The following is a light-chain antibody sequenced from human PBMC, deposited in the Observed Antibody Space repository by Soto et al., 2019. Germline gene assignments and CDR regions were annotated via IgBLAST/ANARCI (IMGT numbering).Light chain of an antibody. CDR1: QSVSSSY. J-gene: IGKJ3*01. V-gene: IGKV3-20*01. CDR3: QQYGSSLLFT. Sequence: EIVLTQSPGTLSLSPGERATLSCRASQSVSSSYLAWYQQKPGQAPRLLIYGASSRATGIPDRFRGSGSGTDFPLTISRLEPEEFAVYYCQQYGSSLLFTFGPGTKVDIK. CDR2: GAS.